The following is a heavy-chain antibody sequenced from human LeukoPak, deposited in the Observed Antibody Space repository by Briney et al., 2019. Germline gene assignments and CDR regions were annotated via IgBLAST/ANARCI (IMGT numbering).Heavy chain of an antibody. CDR3: AKEGYSSGCFGESAEYFQH. CDR2: ISGTGGST. CDR1: GFTFSSYA. Sequence: GGTLRLSCAASGFTFSSYALSWVRQAPGKGLEWVSAISGTGGSTYYADSVKGRFTISRDNSKKTLYLQMNSLRAEDTAVYYWAKEGYSSGCFGESAEYFQHWGQGTLVTVSS. V-gene: IGHV3-23*01. J-gene: IGHJ1*01. D-gene: IGHD6-19*01.